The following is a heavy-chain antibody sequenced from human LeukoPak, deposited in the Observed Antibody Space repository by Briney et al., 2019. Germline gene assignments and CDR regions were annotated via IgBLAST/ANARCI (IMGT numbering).Heavy chain of an antibody. CDR3: ARDRGLDYCSSTSCYTNGATFDT. CDR2: IYYSGST. D-gene: IGHD2-2*02. Sequence: SQTLSLTCTVSGGSISSGDYYWSWIRQPPGKGLEWIGYIYYSGSTYYNPSLKSRVTISVDTSKNQFSLKLSSLTAADTAVYYCARDRGLDYCSSTSCYTNGATFDTWGQGTLVTVSS. CDR1: GGSISSGDYY. V-gene: IGHV4-30-4*01. J-gene: IGHJ5*02.